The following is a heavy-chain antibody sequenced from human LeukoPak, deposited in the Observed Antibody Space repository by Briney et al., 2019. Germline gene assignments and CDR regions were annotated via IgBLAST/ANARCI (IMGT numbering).Heavy chain of an antibody. CDR3: VRDRRYCSGGSCYYYYGMDV. CDR1: GGSISSYY. J-gene: IGHJ6*04. Sequence: SETLSLTCTVSGGSISSYYWSWIRQPPGKGLEWIGYIYYSGSTNYNPSLKSRVTISVDTSKNQFSLKLSSVTAADTAVYYCVRDRRYCSGGSCYYYYGMDVWGKGTTVTVSS. D-gene: IGHD2-15*01. V-gene: IGHV4-59*01. CDR2: IYYSGST.